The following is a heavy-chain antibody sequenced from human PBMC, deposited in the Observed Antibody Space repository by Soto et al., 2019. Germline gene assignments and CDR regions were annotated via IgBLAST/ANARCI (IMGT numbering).Heavy chain of an antibody. V-gene: IGHV3-30*18. CDR2: ISADGSDK. Sequence: ESGGGAVQPGRSLRLSCAASGFTFSNFGMHWVRQAPGKGLEWVAAISADGSDKYFSGSVKGRFTISRDNSKNTLFLQMNSLRLEDTAVYYCVKGSDVARQELDYWGQGTLVMVSS. D-gene: IGHD3-3*01. CDR1: GFTFSNFG. CDR3: VKGSDVARQELDY. J-gene: IGHJ4*02.